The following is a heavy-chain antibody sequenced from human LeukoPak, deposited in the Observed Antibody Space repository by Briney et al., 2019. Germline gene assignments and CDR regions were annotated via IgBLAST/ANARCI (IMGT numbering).Heavy chain of an antibody. CDR1: GYAFTDYY. D-gene: IGHD6-19*01. Sequence: APVKVSCKASGYAFTDYYMQWVRQAPGQGLEWMGRINPNNGGTNYAQKFQGRVTMTRDTSINTAYMVLTSLRSDDTAVYYCARGTVTGRGWFRDFDYWGQGTLVTVSS. J-gene: IGHJ4*02. CDR3: ARGTVTGRGWFRDFDY. V-gene: IGHV1-2*06. CDR2: INPNNGGT.